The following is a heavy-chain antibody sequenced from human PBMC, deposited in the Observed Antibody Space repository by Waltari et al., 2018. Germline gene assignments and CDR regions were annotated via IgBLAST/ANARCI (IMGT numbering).Heavy chain of an antibody. CDR1: GGTFSSYA. V-gene: IGHV1-69*01. Sequence: QVQLVQSGAEVKKPGSSVKVSCKASGGTFSSYAISWVRQAPGQGLEWMGGIIPIFGTANYAQKFQGRVTITADEYTSTAYMELSSLRSEDTAVYYCAYCSSTSCYGYYYYGMDVWGQGTTVTVSS. CDR3: AYCSSTSCYGYYYYGMDV. CDR2: IIPIFGTA. D-gene: IGHD2-2*01. J-gene: IGHJ6*02.